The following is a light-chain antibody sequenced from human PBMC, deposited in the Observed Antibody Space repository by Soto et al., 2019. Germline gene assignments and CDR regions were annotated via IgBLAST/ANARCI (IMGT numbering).Light chain of an antibody. J-gene: IGLJ1*01. Sequence: QSALTQPASVSGSPGQSIAISCTGTSSDVGGYNYVSWFQQHPGKAPKLMIYEVSNRPSGVSNRFSGSKSGNTASLTISGLQADDEADYYCSSYIRSSTLYVFGTGTKLTVL. V-gene: IGLV2-14*01. CDR1: SSDVGGYNY. CDR2: EVS. CDR3: SSYIRSSTLYV.